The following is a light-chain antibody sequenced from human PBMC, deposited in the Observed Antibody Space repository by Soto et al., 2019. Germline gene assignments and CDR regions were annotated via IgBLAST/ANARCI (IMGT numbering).Light chain of an antibody. CDR3: QQYQNWPLA. CDR2: GAS. Sequence: EIVLTQSPGTLTLSPGERATLSCRASQSFSSRYLAWYQQRPGQAPRLLIYGASTRATGIPARFSGSGSGTEFTLTISSLQSEDFAVYYCQQYQNWPLAFGGGTKVDIK. CDR1: QSFSSRY. V-gene: IGKV3-15*01. J-gene: IGKJ4*01.